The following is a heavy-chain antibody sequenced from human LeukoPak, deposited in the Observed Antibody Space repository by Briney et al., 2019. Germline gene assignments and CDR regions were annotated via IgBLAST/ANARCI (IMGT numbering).Heavy chain of an antibody. CDR2: IWYDGSNK. CDR3: ARDPGIARAGDY. J-gene: IGHJ4*02. CDR1: GFTFSSYG. D-gene: IGHD6-13*01. V-gene: IGHV3-33*01. Sequence: PGGSLRLSCAASGFTFSSYGMHWVRQAPGKGLEWVAVIWYDGSNKYYADFVKGRFTISRDNSKNTLYLQMNSLRAEDTAVYYCARDPGIARAGDYWGQGTLVTVSS.